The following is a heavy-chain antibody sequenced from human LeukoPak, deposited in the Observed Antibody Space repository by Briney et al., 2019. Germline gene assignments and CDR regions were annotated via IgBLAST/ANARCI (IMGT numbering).Heavy chain of an antibody. Sequence: SETLSLTCTVSGGSVSSGDYYWTWIRQPAGKGLEWIGRIYTSGSTSYSPSLKSRVTISLDTSKNQFSLRLSSVTAADTAVYYCARGGELLNYLGQGTLVTVSS. CDR2: IYTSGST. CDR3: ARGGELLNY. V-gene: IGHV4-61*02. J-gene: IGHJ4*02. CDR1: GGSVSSGDYY. D-gene: IGHD1-7*01.